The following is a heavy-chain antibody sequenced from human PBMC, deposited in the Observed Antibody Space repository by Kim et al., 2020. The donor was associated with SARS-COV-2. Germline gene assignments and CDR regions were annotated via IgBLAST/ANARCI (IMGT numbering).Heavy chain of an antibody. CDR2: ISWDGGST. Sequence: GGSLRLSCAASGFNFDDFSLHWVRQAPGKGLEWVSLISWDGGSTYYADSVKGRVTISRDNSKKSLYLHMNSLRSEDTALYYCTRSGWLYDYGMDVWGQGTTVTVSS. D-gene: IGHD6-19*01. CDR1: GFNFDDFS. J-gene: IGHJ6*02. V-gene: IGHV3-43*01. CDR3: TRSGWLYDYGMDV.